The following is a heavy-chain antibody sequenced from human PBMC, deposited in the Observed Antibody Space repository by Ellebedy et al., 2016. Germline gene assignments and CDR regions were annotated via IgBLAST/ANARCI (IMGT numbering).Heavy chain of an antibody. J-gene: IGHJ4*02. V-gene: IGHV3-23*01. CDR1: GFTFSSYV. CDR2: ISGSGGVT. Sequence: GRSLRLSXQASGFTFSSYVMSWVRQAPGKGLEWVSPISGSGGVTPYADSVKGRFTISRDNSKNTLFLQMNSLRAEDTAVYYCAKWYTRGDTSAYPYFLDSWGQGTLVTVS. CDR3: AKWYTRGDTSAYPYFLDS. D-gene: IGHD3-22*01.